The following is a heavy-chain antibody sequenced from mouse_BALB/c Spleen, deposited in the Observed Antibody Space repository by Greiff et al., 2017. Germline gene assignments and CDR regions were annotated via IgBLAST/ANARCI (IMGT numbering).Heavy chain of an antibody. CDR2: IDPANGNT. CDR1: GFNIKDTY. J-gene: IGHJ2*01. Sequence: VQLQQSGAELVKPGASVKLSCTASGFNIKDTYMHWVKQRPEQGLEWIGRIDPANGNTKYDPKFQGKATITADTSSNTAYLQLSSLTSEDTAVYYCEKYGNYEDFDYWGQGTTRTVSS. V-gene: IGHV14-3*02. D-gene: IGHD2-10*02. CDR3: EKYGNYEDFDY.